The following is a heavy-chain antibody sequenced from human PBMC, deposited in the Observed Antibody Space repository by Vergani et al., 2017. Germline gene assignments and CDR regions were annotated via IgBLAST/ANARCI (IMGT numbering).Heavy chain of an antibody. V-gene: IGHV3-23*01. CDR3: AKDLYSGRGNWFDP. D-gene: IGHD1-26*01. J-gene: IGHJ5*02. CDR2: ISGPGLST. Sequence: EVHLLESGGGLVQSGGSLRLSCAASGFTFSNSAVSWVRQAPGRGLAWVSSISGPGLSTYYADSVKGRFSISRDNSKNTVFLQMHSLRAEDTAIYYCAKDLYSGRGNWFDPWGQGTLVTVSS. CDR1: GFTFSNSA.